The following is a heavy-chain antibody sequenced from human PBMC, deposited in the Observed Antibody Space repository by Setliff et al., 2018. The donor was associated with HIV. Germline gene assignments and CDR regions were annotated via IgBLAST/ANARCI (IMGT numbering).Heavy chain of an antibody. Sequence: PSETLSLTCTVAGGSIRNEGYFWSWIRQPAGKGLEWLGRLYTSGSTNYNPPFKSRVTISEGTSENQFSLKLTSVTAADTAIYYCARGGGRVVRGLIGMYYFDYWGQGILVTVSS. CDR3: ARGGGRVVRGLIGMYYFDY. D-gene: IGHD3-10*01. CDR2: LYTSGST. V-gene: IGHV4-61*02. J-gene: IGHJ4*02. CDR1: GGSIRNEGYF.